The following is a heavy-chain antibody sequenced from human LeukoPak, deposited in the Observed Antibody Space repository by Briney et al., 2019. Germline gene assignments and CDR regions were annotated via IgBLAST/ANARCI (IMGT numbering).Heavy chain of an antibody. CDR1: GYSFTSYW. D-gene: IGHD6-13*01. Sequence: GESLKISCKGSGYSFTSYWIGWVRQMPGKGLGGMGIIYPGDSDTRYSPSFQGQVTLSADKSISTACLQWSSLKASDTAMYYCARIAAAGTIASWFDPWGQGTLVTVSS. CDR2: IYPGDSDT. CDR3: ARIAAAGTIASWFDP. V-gene: IGHV5-51*01. J-gene: IGHJ5*02.